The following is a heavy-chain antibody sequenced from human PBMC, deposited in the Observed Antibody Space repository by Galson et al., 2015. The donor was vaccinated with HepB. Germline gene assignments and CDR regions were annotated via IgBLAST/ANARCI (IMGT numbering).Heavy chain of an antibody. D-gene: IGHD1-1*01. J-gene: IGHJ5*02. CDR2: IIPIFGTA. Sequence: SVKVSCKASGGTFSSYAISWVRQAPGQGLEWMGGIIPIFGTANYAQKFQGRVTITADKSTSTAYMELSSLRSEDTAVYYCARGGALGTNWFDPWGQGTLVTVSS. CDR3: ARGGALGTNWFDP. V-gene: IGHV1-69*06. CDR1: GGTFSSYA.